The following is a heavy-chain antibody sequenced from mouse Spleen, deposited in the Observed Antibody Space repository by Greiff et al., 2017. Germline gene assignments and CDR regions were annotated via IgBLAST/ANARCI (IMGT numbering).Heavy chain of an antibody. Sequence: VQLQQSGAELARPGASVKLSCKASGYTFTSYGISWVKQRTGQGLEWIGEIYPRSGNTYYNEKFKGKATLTADKSSSTAYMELRSLTSEDSAVYFCARERVITTVVADFDYWGQGTTLTVSS. CDR3: ARERVITTVVADFDY. J-gene: IGHJ2*01. V-gene: IGHV1-81*01. CDR2: IYPRSGNT. CDR1: GYTFTSYG. D-gene: IGHD1-1*01.